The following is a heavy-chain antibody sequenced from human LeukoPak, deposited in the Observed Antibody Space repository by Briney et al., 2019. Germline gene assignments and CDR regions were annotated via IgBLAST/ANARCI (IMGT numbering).Heavy chain of an antibody. CDR1: GGSIYSGTYY. CDR3: ARETHMNCKSNSCYGYFDL. D-gene: IGHD2-2*01. V-gene: IGHV4-61*02. CDR2: IYTSGST. Sequence: PSETLSLTCSVSGGSIYSGTYYWSWIRQPAGKGLEWIGRIYTSGSTNYHPSLKSRVTVSLDISKNQFSLKLSSVTAADTAVYYCARETHMNCKSNSCYGYFDLWGRGTLVTVSS. J-gene: IGHJ2*01.